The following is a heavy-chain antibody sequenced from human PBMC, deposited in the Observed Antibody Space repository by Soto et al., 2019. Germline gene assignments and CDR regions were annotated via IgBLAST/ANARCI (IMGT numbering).Heavy chain of an antibody. CDR2: INHSGST. J-gene: IGHJ6*03. D-gene: IGHD1-1*01. Sequence: SETLSLTCAVYGGSFSGYYWSWIRQPPGKGLEWIGEINHSGSTNYNPSLKSRVTISVDTSKNQFSLKLSSVTAADTAVYYCARGGRRILTHRNNNYYYMDVWGKGTTVTVSS. CDR3: ARGGRRILTHRNNNYYYMDV. V-gene: IGHV4-34*01. CDR1: GGSFSGYY.